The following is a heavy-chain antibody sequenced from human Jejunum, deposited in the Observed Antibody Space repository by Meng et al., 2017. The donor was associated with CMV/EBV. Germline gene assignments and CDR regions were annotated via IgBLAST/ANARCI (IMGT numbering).Heavy chain of an antibody. CDR3: ARGIIIVPNAYYFDS. J-gene: IGHJ4*02. D-gene: IGHD2/OR15-2a*01. CDR1: FTFSNHG. Sequence: FTFSNHGMNWVRQAPGKRLEWVASISPSSSSIYYADSVKGRFTISRDNTKKSLYLQMNSLRAEDTAVYYCARGIIIVPNAYYFDSWGQGTLVTVSS. V-gene: IGHV3-21*01. CDR2: ISPSSSSI.